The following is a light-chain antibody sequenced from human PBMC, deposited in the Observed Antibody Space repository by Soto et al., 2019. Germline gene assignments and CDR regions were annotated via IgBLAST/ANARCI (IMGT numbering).Light chain of an antibody. Sequence: NFMLTQPHSVSESPGKTVAISCTGSSGSIASNYVQWYQQRPGSAPTTVIYEDNQRPSGVPDRFSGSIDRSSNSASLTISGLKTEDEGDFYCQSYDSSNWVFGGGTKLTVL. V-gene: IGLV6-57*02. J-gene: IGLJ3*02. CDR3: QSYDSSNWV. CDR2: EDN. CDR1: SGSIASNY.